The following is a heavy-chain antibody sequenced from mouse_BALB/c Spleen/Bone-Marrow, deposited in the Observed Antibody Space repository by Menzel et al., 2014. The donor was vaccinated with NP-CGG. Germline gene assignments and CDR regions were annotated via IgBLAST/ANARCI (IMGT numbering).Heavy chain of an antibody. V-gene: IGHV1-9*01. CDR3: ARGWYSMDD. CDR2: ILPGNTNA. CDR1: GYTFSNYW. J-gene: IGHJ4*01. Sequence: VQLQQSGAEQMRPGASVKISCKATGYTFSNYWIEWVKQRPGHGLEWIGEILPGNTNANYNEKFKGRATFTADTSSNTAYMQLSSLTSEDSAVYYCARGWYSMDDWGQGTSVTVSS.